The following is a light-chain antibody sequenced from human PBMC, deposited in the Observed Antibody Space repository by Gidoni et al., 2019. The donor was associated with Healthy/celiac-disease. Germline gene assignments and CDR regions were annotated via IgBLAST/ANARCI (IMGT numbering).Light chain of an antibody. CDR3: MQALQTPPT. V-gene: IGKV2-28*01. Sequence: DSVMTQSPLSLPVTPGEPASIACRSSQSLLHSNGYNYLDWYLQKPGQSPQLLIYLCSNPASGVPDRFSGSGSGTDFTLKISRVEAEDVGVYYCMQALQTPPTFGQGTKLEIK. J-gene: IGKJ2*01. CDR1: QSLLHSNGYNY. CDR2: LCS.